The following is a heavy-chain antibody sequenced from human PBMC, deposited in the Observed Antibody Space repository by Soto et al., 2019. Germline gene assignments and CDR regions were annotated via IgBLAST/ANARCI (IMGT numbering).Heavy chain of an antibody. V-gene: IGHV4-59*01. CDR1: GGSISSNY. D-gene: IGHD6-13*01. CDR2: VYNSGST. J-gene: IGHJ4*02. Sequence: SETLSLTCTVSGGSISSNYWTWIRQPPGRGLEWIGYVYNSGSTNYNPSLKSRVTISEDTSKSRFSLKVNSMTAADTAVYYCARYRREAVAGYTLDNWGQGILVTVSS. CDR3: ARYRREAVAGYTLDN.